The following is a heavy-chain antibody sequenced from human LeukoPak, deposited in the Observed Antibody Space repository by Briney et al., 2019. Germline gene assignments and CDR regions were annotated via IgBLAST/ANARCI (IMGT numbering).Heavy chain of an antibody. CDR1: GYTFTSYY. J-gene: IGHJ6*02. CDR2: INPSGGNT. Sequence: GASVKVSCKASGYTFTSYYMHWVRQAPGQGLERMGIINPSGGNTSYAQKFQGRVTMTRDTSTSTVYMELSSLRSEDTAVYYCARDLASNYGGNSGNYYYGMDVWGQGTTVTVSS. V-gene: IGHV1-46*01. D-gene: IGHD4-23*01. CDR3: ARDLASNYGGNSGNYYYGMDV.